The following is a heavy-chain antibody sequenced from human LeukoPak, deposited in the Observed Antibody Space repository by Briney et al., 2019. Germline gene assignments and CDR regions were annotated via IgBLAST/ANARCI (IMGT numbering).Heavy chain of an antibody. V-gene: IGHV4-31*03. CDR2: IHYSGST. CDR3: ARVGVAAKSSRYFDY. Sequence: SETLSLTCTVSGGSISSGDYYWSWIRQHPGKGLEWIGYIHYSGSTYYNPSLKSRVTISVDTSTKQFSLKLSSVTAADTAVYYCARVGVAAKSSRYFDYWGQGTLVTVSS. D-gene: IGHD2-15*01. CDR1: GGSISSGDYY. J-gene: IGHJ4*02.